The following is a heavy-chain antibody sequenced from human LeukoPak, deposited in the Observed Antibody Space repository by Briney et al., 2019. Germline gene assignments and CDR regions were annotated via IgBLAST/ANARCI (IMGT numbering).Heavy chain of an antibody. CDR3: ASTAYYYDSSGPFGVDY. J-gene: IGHJ4*02. Sequence: SETLSPTCAVYGGSFSGYYWNWIRQPPGKGLEWIGEINHSGSTNYNPSLKSRVTISVDTSKNQFSLKLSSVTAADTAVYYCASTAYYYDSSGPFGVDYWGQGTLVTVSS. D-gene: IGHD3-22*01. CDR1: GGSFSGYY. V-gene: IGHV4-34*01. CDR2: INHSGST.